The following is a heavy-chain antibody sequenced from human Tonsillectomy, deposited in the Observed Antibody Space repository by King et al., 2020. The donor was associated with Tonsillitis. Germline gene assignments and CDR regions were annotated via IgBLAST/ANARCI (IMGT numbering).Heavy chain of an antibody. CDR3: ARGRRIAVAVSFDY. V-gene: IGHV3-30-3*01. CDR1: GFTFSSYA. J-gene: IGHJ4*02. D-gene: IGHD6-19*01. Sequence: QLVQSGGGVVQPGRSLRLSCAASGFTFSSYAMHWVRQAPGKGLEWVAVISYDGSNKYYADSVKGRLTISRDNSKNTLYLQMNSLRAEDTAVYYCARGRRIAVAVSFDYWGQGTLVTVSS. CDR2: ISYDGSNK.